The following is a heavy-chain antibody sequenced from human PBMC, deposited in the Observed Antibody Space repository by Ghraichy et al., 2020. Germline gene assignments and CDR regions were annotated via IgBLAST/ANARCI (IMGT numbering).Heavy chain of an antibody. CDR3: ARHNWRGNDAFDI. V-gene: IGHV4-39*01. D-gene: IGHD3-16*01. J-gene: IGHJ3*02. Sequence: SETLSLTCTVSGDSITSNDDYWGWIRQPPGKGLEWIGSVFYNGNVYYTPSLRSRVTISVDTSKNQFSLELSSVTVADTAVYYCARHNWRGNDAFDIWGQGTLLTVSS. CDR1: GDSITSNDDY. CDR2: VFYNGNV.